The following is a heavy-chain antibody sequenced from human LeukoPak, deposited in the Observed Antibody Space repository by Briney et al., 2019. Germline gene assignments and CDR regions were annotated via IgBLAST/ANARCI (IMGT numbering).Heavy chain of an antibody. CDR1: GFTFSNYA. Sequence: PGGSLRLSXAASGFTFSNYAMNWVRQAPGKGLEWVSTISGSGGSTYYADSVKGRFTISRDNSKNTLYLQMNSLRAGDTAVYHCAKQGYCSGGSCYPWYFDYWGQGTLVTVSS. CDR3: AKQGYCSGGSCYPWYFDY. J-gene: IGHJ4*02. D-gene: IGHD2-15*01. V-gene: IGHV3-23*01. CDR2: ISGSGGST.